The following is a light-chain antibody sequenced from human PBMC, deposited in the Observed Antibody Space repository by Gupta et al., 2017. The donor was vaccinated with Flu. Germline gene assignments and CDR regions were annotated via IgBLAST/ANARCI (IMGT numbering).Light chain of an antibody. J-gene: IGKJ3*01. CDR2: DAS. CDR1: QSVSSY. Sequence: EIVLTQSPATLSLSPGDRATLSCRASQSVSSYLAWYQQKPGQAPRLLIYDASNRATGIPARFSGSGSGTDFTLTISSREPEDFAVYYCQQRSNWPPFTFGPGTKVDIK. CDR3: QQRSNWPPFT. V-gene: IGKV3-11*01.